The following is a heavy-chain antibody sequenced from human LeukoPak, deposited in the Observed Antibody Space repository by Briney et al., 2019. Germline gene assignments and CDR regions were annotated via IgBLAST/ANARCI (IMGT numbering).Heavy chain of an antibody. CDR3: ARGGTRYCTSTSCSDYYFYGMDV. CDR2: MNPNSANT. D-gene: IGHD2-2*01. Sequence: ASVKVSCKATGYTFSNYDINWVRQATGQGLEWMGWMNPNSANTGYAQKFQGRVTMTRNTSINTAYMELGSLRSEDTAVYYCARGGTRYCTSTSCSDYYFYGMDVWGQGTTVTVSS. V-gene: IGHV1-8*01. J-gene: IGHJ6*02. CDR1: GYTFSNYD.